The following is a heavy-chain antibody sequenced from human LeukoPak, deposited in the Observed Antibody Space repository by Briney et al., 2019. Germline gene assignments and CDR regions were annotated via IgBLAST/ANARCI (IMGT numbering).Heavy chain of an antibody. CDR1: GFTFSSYA. V-gene: IGHV3-30*04. J-gene: IGHJ4*02. D-gene: IGHD3-3*01. CDR2: VRFDGSDH. Sequence: GGSLRLSCAASGFTFSSYAMHWVRQAPGKGLQWVAVVRFDGSDHYHEDYVKGRFTISRDNSKNTVYLQMNSLRAEDTAVYYCARDLYDHFLDYWGQGTVVTVSS. CDR3: ARDLYDHFLDY.